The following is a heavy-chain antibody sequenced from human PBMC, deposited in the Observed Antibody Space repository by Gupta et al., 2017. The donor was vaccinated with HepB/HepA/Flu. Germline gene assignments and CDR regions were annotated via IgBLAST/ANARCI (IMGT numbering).Heavy chain of an antibody. CDR3: AKDRGWGGRNWFAP. J-gene: IGHJ5*02. Sequence: EVQLVESGGGVIQPGGSLRLYCAAYGFTFKAFAMPWVRQVPGGGLEWVSHITGDGRTTFYGGSVKGRFTISRSNSKNSLYLQMNSLRIEDTGLYYCAKDRGWGGRNWFAPWGQGTLVTVSS. CDR2: ITGDGRTT. CDR1: GFTFKAFA. D-gene: IGHD2-21*01. V-gene: IGHV3-43*02.